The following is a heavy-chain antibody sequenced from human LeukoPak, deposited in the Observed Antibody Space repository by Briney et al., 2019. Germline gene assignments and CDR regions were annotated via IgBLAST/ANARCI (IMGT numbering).Heavy chain of an antibody. CDR2: IFYSGST. CDR1: GGSISSSNYF. J-gene: IGHJ4*02. V-gene: IGHV4-39*07. D-gene: IGHD3-22*01. Sequence: SETLSLTCTVSGGSISSSNYFWGWIRQPPGKGLQWIGSIFYSGSTYYNPSLKSRVIISVDTSKNQFSLRLSSVTAADTAVYYCARDYYYDSSKYHTNFDYWGQGTLVTVSS. CDR3: ARDYYYDSSKYHTNFDY.